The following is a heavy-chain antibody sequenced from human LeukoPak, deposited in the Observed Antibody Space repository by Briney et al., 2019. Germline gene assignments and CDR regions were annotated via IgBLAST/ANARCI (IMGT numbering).Heavy chain of an antibody. CDR3: ARMGYTSSPGDS. CDR1: GYLFTSYW. Sequence: GASLQISCKGSGYLFTSYWIARVRQLPGKGLECMGSIFPGDSDTKYNPSFQGHVTISADKSISTAYLQWSSLNDSDSAMYYCARMGYTSSPGDSWGQGTLVTVSS. D-gene: IGHD6-13*01. J-gene: IGHJ4*02. CDR2: IFPGDSDT. V-gene: IGHV5-51*01.